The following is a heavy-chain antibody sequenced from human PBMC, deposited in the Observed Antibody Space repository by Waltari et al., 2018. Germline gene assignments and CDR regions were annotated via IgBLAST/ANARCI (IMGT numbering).Heavy chain of an antibody. J-gene: IGHJ2*01. CDR2: IYYSGST. CDR3: ARRAYYYDSSGYYPYWYFDL. CDR1: GGSISSSSYY. Sequence: QLQLQESGPGLVKPSETLSLTCTVSGGSISSSSYYWGWIRQPPGKGLEWIGSIYYSGSTYYNPSLKSRVTISVDTSKNQFSLKLSSVTAADTAVYYCARRAYYYDSSGYYPYWYFDLWGRGTLVTVSS. V-gene: IGHV4-39*01. D-gene: IGHD3-22*01.